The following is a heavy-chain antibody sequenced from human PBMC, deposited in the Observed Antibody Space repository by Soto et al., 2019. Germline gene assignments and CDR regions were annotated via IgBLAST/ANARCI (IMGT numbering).Heavy chain of an antibody. CDR3: VSSGTSSGRFPDY. D-gene: IGHD6-19*01. CDR1: GYTFTSCW. V-gene: IGHV5-51*01. CDR2: IYPSASDI. Sequence: VGALKISWKGSGYTFTSCWIGLVREIPGQALEWLGFIYPSASDISYSPSFQRKVTISAAKSITTAYLQWSGLKAAATAMYYCVSSGTSSGRFPDYWGQGTPVTVSS. J-gene: IGHJ4*02.